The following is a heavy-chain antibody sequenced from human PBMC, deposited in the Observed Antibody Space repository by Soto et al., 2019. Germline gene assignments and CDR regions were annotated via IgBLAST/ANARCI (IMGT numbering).Heavy chain of an antibody. Sequence: QVQLVESGGGVVQPGRSLRLSCAASGFTFSSYGMHWVRQAPGKGLEWVAVISYDGSNKYYADSVKGRFTISRDNSKNTLYLQMKSLRAEDTAVYYCAKDPGNGYSSGWYYGYFDYWGQGTLVTVSS. CDR2: ISYDGSNK. CDR3: AKDPGNGYSSGWYYGYFDY. CDR1: GFTFSSYG. D-gene: IGHD6-19*01. V-gene: IGHV3-30*18. J-gene: IGHJ4*02.